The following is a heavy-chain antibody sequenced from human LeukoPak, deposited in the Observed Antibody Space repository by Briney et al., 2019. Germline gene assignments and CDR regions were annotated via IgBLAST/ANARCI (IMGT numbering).Heavy chain of an antibody. V-gene: IGHV4-59*01. CDR2: IYYSGST. D-gene: IGHD4-17*01. CDR3: ARVRTDYGDYADAFDI. J-gene: IGHJ3*02. CDR1: GGSISSYY. Sequence: KPSETLSLTCTVSGGSISSYYWSWIRQPPGKGLEGIGYIYYSGSTNYNPSLKSRVTISVDTSKNQFSLKLSSVTAADTAVYYCARVRTDYGDYADAFDIWGQGTMVTVSS.